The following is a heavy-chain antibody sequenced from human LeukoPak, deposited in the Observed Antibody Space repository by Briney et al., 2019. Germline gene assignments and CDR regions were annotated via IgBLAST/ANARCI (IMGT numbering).Heavy chain of an antibody. J-gene: IGHJ3*02. CDR3: ARHKSSFPDDAFDI. CDR2: IKADGGEK. Sequence: GGSLRLSCAASGFIFSSYWMSWVRQAPGKGLEWVANIKADGGEKYYVDSLRDRFTISRDNAKNSLFLQMNSLRGEDTSVYYCARHKSSFPDDAFDIWGQGTTVTVSS. D-gene: IGHD1-26*01. CDR1: GFIFSSYW. V-gene: IGHV3-7*01.